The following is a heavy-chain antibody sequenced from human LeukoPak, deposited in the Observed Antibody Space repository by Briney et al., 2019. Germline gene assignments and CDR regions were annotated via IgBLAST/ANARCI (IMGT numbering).Heavy chain of an antibody. CDR1: GGTFSSYA. CDR3: ARGYYYGSGSYYNLDY. J-gene: IGHJ4*02. CDR2: IIPIFGTA. Sequence: SVKVSCKASGGTFSSYAISWVRQAPGQGLEWMGGIIPIFGTANYAQKFQGRVTITADKSTSTAYMELSSLRSEDTAVYYCARGYYYGSGSYYNLDYWGQGTLVTVSS. V-gene: IGHV1-69*06. D-gene: IGHD3-10*01.